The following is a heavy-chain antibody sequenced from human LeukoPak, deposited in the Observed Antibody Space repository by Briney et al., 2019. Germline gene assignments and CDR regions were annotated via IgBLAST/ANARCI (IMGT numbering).Heavy chain of an antibody. Sequence: GGSLRPSCAASGFSFSSYWMKWVRQDPGKGLEWVANIKGDGSEKYYVDSVKGRFTISRDNAKNSLYLQMNSLRVEDTAVYYCARGGVRRGWYDYWGQGTLVTVSS. D-gene: IGHD2-15*01. CDR1: GFSFSSYW. CDR2: IKGDGSEK. CDR3: ARGGVRRGWYDY. V-gene: IGHV3-7*01. J-gene: IGHJ4*02.